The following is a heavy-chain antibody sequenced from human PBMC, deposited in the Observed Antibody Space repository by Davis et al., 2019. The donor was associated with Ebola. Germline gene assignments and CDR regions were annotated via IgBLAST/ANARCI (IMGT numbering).Heavy chain of an antibody. D-gene: IGHD3-16*02. CDR2: IWYDGSNK. J-gene: IGHJ4*02. CDR3: AKIPTSGRMITFGGVIAGDY. CDR1: GFTFSSYG. V-gene: IGHV3-30*02. Sequence: GESLKISCAASGFTFSSYGMHWVRQAPGKGLEWVAVIWYDGSNKYYADSVKGRFTISRDNSKNTLYLQMNSLRAEDTAVYYCAKIPTSGRMITFGGVIAGDYWGQGTLVTVSS.